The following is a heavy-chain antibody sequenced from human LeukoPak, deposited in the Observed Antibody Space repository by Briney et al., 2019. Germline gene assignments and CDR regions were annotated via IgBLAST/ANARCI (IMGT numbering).Heavy chain of an antibody. CDR2: IKQDGSEK. Sequence: GGSLRLSCAASGFTFSSYWMSWVRQAPGKGLEWVAHIKQDGSEKYYLDSVKGRFTISRDNAKNSLYLQMNTLRAEDTALYYCARLGPGYYYYMDVWGKGTTVTISS. V-gene: IGHV3-7*01. CDR3: ARLGPGYYYYMDV. CDR1: GFTFSSYW. J-gene: IGHJ6*03.